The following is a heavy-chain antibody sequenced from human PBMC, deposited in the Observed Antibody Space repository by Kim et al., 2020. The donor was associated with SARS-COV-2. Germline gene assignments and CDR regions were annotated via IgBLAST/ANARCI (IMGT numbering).Heavy chain of an antibody. CDR3: ATSGAPQGPPSLVDY. J-gene: IGHJ4*02. CDR2: IWYDGSNK. V-gene: IGHV3-33*01. D-gene: IGHD3-16*01. Sequence: GGSLRLSCAASGFTFSSYGMHWVRQAPGKGLEWVAVIWYDGSNKYYADSVKGRFTISRDNSKNTLYLQMNSLRAEDTAVYYCATSGAPQGPPSLVDYWGQGTLVTVSS. CDR1: GFTFSSYG.